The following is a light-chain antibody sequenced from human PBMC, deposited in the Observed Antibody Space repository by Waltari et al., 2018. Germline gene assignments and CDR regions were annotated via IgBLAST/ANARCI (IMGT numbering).Light chain of an antibody. Sequence: DIQMTQSPSSLSASVGDRVTITCQASQDISNYLNWYRQKPGKAPKLLIYDASNLETGVPSRFSGSGSGTDFTFTISSLQPEDIATYYCQQYDNLPPVMYTFGQGTKLEIK. J-gene: IGKJ2*01. V-gene: IGKV1-33*01. CDR1: QDISNY. CDR2: DAS. CDR3: QQYDNLPPVMYT.